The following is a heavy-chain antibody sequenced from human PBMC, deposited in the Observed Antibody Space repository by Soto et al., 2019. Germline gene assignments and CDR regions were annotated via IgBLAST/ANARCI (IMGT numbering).Heavy chain of an antibody. V-gene: IGHV1-24*01. CDR3: AGITMIVVGAYGMDV. Sequence: GASVKVSCKVSGYTLTELSMHWVRQAPGKGLEWMGGFDPEDAEIIYAQKFQGRVTMTEDTSTDTAYMELSSLRSEDTAVYYCAGITMIVVGAYGMDVWGQGTMVTVS. D-gene: IGHD3-22*01. CDR2: FDPEDAEI. CDR1: GYTLTELS. J-gene: IGHJ6*02.